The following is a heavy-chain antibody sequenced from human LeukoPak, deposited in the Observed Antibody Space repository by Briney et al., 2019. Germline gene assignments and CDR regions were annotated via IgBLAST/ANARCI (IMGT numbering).Heavy chain of an antibody. CDR1: GFTFSSAW. V-gene: IGHV3-15*01. CDR3: ANIFGGNSHRSDY. CDR2: IKTKTDGGTT. D-gene: IGHD4-23*01. Sequence: TGGSLRLSCAASGFTFSSAWMSWVRQAPGQGLEWLGRIKTKTDGGTTDYAASVKGRFTISRDDSKDTLYLQMNSLKSDDTAVYYCANIFGGNSHRSDYWGQGTLVTVSS. J-gene: IGHJ4*02.